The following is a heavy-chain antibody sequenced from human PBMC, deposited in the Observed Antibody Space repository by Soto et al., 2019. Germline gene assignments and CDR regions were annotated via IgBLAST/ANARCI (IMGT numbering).Heavy chain of an antibody. CDR3: ARSRLGSSGWYEDHDAFDI. Sequence: GGSLRLSCAASGFTFSSYAMSWVRQAPGKGLEWVSAISGSGGSTYYADSVKGRFTISRDNSKNTLYLQMNSLRAEDTAVYYCARSRLGSSGWYEDHDAFDIWGQGTMVTVSS. CDR2: ISGSGGST. J-gene: IGHJ3*02. D-gene: IGHD6-19*01. CDR1: GFTFSSYA. V-gene: IGHV3-23*01.